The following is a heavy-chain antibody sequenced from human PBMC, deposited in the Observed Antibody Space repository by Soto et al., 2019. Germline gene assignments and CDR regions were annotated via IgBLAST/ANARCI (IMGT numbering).Heavy chain of an antibody. CDR2: IYYSGST. CDR1: GGSISSGDYY. CDR3: ARGRGYSSSSRWFDP. D-gene: IGHD6-6*01. V-gene: IGHV4-30-4*01. J-gene: IGHJ5*02. Sequence: SETLSLTCTVSGGSISSGDYYWSWIRQPPGKGLEWIGYIYYSGSTYYNPSLKSRVTISVDTSKNQFPLKLSSVTAADTAVYYCARGRGYSSSSRWFDPWGQGTLVTVSS.